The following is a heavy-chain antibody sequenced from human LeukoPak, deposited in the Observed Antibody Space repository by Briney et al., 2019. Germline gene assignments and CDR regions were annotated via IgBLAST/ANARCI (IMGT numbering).Heavy chain of an antibody. CDR3: VPGRGSYYDY. CDR2: ISSNGGST. CDR1: GFTFSSYA. D-gene: IGHD1-26*01. V-gene: IGHV3-64D*06. J-gene: IGHJ4*02. Sequence: AGGSLRPSCSASGFTFSSYAMHWVRQAPGKGLEYVSAISSNGGSTYYADSVKGRFTISRDNSKNTLYLQMSSLRAEDTAVYYCVPGRGSYYDYWGQGTLVTVSS.